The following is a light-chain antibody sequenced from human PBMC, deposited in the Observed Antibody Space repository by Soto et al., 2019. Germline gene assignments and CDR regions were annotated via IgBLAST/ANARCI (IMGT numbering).Light chain of an antibody. CDR2: LGS. CDR1: QSLLHSNGYNY. Sequence: DIVRTQSPLSLPVTPGEPASISCRSSQSLLHSNGYNYLDWYLQKPGQSPQLLIYLGSNRASGVPDRFSGSGSGTDFTLKISRVEAEDVGVYYCMQALQTPYTVGQGTKLEIK. V-gene: IGKV2-28*01. CDR3: MQALQTPYT. J-gene: IGKJ2*01.